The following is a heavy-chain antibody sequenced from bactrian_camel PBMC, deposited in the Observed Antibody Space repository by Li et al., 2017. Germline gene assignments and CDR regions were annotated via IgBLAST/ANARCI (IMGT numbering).Heavy chain of an antibody. J-gene: IGHJ4*01. Sequence: HVQLVESGGASVQAGESLRLSCVASGYVYDNCWGWFRQAPGKEREGVAAISVGSVSTNYADSVKGRFSISRDNSKNTLYLQMNSLRADDSAMYYCAIGLFADFGLGLGTQVTVS. CDR1: GYVYDNC. V-gene: IGHV3S54*01. CDR2: ISVGSVST. D-gene: IGHD1*01.